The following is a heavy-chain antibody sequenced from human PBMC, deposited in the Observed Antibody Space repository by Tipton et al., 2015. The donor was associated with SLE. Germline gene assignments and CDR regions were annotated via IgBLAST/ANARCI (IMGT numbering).Heavy chain of an antibody. CDR3: AGGSLAGYFDY. D-gene: IGHD2-15*01. Sequence: TLSLTCAVYGGSFSGYYWSWIRQPPGKGLEWIGEINHSGSTNYNPPLKSRVTISVDTSKNQFSLKLSSVTAADTAVYYCAGGSLAGYFDYWGQGTLFTVSA. CDR2: INHSGST. CDR1: GGSFSGYY. V-gene: IGHV4-34*01. J-gene: IGHJ4*02.